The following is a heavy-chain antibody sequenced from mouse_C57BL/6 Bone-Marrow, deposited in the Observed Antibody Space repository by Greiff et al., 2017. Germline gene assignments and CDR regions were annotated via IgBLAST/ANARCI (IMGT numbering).Heavy chain of an antibody. CDR2: IRSKSNNYAT. CDR1: GFSFNTYA. V-gene: IGHV10-1*01. CDR3: VSPGFAY. Sequence: DVHLVESGGGLVQPKGSLKLSCAASGFSFNTYAMNWVRQAPGKGLEWVARIRSKSNNYATYYADSVKDRFTISRDDSESMLYLQMNNLKTEDTAIYYCVSPGFAYWGQGTLVTVSA. J-gene: IGHJ3*01.